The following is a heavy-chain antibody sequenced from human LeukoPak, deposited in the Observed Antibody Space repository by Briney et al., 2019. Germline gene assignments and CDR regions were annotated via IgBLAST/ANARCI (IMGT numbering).Heavy chain of an antibody. Sequence: KPSETLSLTCTVSGGSISSYYWSWIRQPAGKGLEWIGRIHSSGSTNYNPSLKTRVTMSVDTSKNQLSLKLSSVTAADTAVYYCAGDRAIGSGKFGMDVWGQGTTVTVSS. J-gene: IGHJ6*02. CDR1: GGSISSYY. D-gene: IGHD3-10*01. CDR3: AGDRAIGSGKFGMDV. CDR2: IHSSGST. V-gene: IGHV4-4*07.